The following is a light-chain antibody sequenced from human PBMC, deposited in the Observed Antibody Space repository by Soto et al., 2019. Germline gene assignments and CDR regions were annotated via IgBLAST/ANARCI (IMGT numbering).Light chain of an antibody. J-gene: IGKJ1*01. Sequence: DIQMTQSPSSLSASVGDRVTNTCRASQSISSYLNWYQQKPGKAPKLLIYAASSLQSGVPSRFSGSGSGTDFTLTISSLQPEDFATYYCQQSYSTPQFGQGTKVEIK. CDR2: AAS. CDR3: QQSYSTPQ. V-gene: IGKV1-39*01. CDR1: QSISSY.